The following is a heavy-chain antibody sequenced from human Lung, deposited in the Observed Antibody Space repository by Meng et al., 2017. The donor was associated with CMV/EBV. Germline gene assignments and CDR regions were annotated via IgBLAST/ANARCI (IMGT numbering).Heavy chain of an antibody. D-gene: IGHD2-15*01. V-gene: IGHV3-30-3*01. Sequence: GGSLRLSCVGPGFDFKNYPFHWVRQAPGGGLEWLALISYDSVQKVYRESVRGRFIVSRDNSRNSIYVQMNSLRSDDSGVYFCASEEAVVAAAFDVWGRGTLVTVSS. CDR1: GFDFKNYP. J-gene: IGHJ4*01. CDR3: ASEEAVVAAAFDV. CDR2: ISYDSVQK.